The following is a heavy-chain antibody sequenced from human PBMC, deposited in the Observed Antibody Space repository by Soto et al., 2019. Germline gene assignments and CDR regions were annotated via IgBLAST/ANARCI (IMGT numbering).Heavy chain of an antibody. J-gene: IGHJ5*02. CDR2: TYYRSKWYN. CDR1: GDSVSSNSAA. V-gene: IGHV6-1*01. D-gene: IGHD6-13*01. CDR3: AREGSSWSVRGIGAFGWFDP. Sequence: QVQLQQSGPGLVKPSQTLSLTCAISGDSVSSNSAAWNWIRQSPSRGLEWLGRTYYRSKWYNDYAVSVKSRITSNPDTSKNQFSLQLNSVTPEDTAVYYCAREGSSWSVRGIGAFGWFDPWGQGTLVTVSS.